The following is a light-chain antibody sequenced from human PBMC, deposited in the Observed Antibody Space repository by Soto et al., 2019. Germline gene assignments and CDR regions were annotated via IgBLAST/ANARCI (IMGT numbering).Light chain of an antibody. CDR3: TSYTSGTYV. CDR1: SSDVGSYNY. J-gene: IGLJ1*01. V-gene: IGLV2-14*01. CDR2: EVS. Sequence: QYALTQPASVSGSPGQSITISCTGTSSDVGSYNYVSWYQQHPGKAPKLMIFEVSNRPSGVSNRFSGSKSGNTASLTISGLQAEDEADYYCTSYTSGTYVFGTGTKLTVL.